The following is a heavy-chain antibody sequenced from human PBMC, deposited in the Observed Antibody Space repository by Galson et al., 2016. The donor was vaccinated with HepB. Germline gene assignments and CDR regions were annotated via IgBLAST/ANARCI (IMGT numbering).Heavy chain of an antibody. J-gene: IGHJ4*02. CDR1: GFTFRTYA. CDR2: ISGGGGST. Sequence: SLRLSCAASGFTFRTYAMSWVRRAPGKGLECVSSISGGGGSTYYADSVKGRFTISRDNSKNTLYLQLNSLRAEDTAVYYCAKDPRVLLWFRELLLWGQGTLVTVSS. V-gene: IGHV3-23*01. D-gene: IGHD3-10*01. CDR3: AKDPRVLLWFRELLL.